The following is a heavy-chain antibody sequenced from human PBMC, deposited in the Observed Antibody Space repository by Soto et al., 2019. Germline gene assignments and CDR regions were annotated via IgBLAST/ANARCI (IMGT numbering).Heavy chain of an antibody. V-gene: IGHV3-48*02. D-gene: IGHD2-2*01. CDR1: GFTFSSYS. Sequence: EVQLVESGGGLVQPGGSLRLSCAASGFTFSSYSMNWVRQAPGKGLEWVSYISSSSSTIYYADSVKGRFTISRDNAKISLYLQMNSLRDEDTAVYYCARESAALNWFDPWGQGTLVTVSS. J-gene: IGHJ5*02. CDR2: ISSSSSTI. CDR3: ARESAALNWFDP.